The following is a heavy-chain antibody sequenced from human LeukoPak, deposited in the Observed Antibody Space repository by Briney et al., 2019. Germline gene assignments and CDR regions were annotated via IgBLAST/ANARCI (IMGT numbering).Heavy chain of an antibody. D-gene: IGHD3-3*01. CDR1: GGSIISNRHY. CDR2: IYSSGNT. V-gene: IGHV4-61*09. J-gene: IGHJ3*02. CDR3: ARVALITIHENDAFDI. Sequence: PSQTLSLTCTVSGGSIISNRHYWSWIRQPAGKGLEWIGHIYSSGNTKYNPSLKSRLTMSIDSSKNQFSLILTSVTAADTAVYYCARVALITIHENDAFDIWGQGTVVTVSS.